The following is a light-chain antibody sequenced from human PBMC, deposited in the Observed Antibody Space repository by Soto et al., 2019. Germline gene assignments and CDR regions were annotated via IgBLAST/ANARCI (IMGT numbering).Light chain of an antibody. J-gene: IGKJ1*01. CDR2: GAS. Sequence: EIVMTQSPATLSVSPGERATLSCRASQTVSTSLAWYQQKPGRAPRLPIYGASTRASGVPARFSGSGSGTEFTLTISSLQSEDSAVYYCHQYNNWWTFGQGT. CDR3: HQYNNWWT. CDR1: QTVSTS. V-gene: IGKV3-15*01.